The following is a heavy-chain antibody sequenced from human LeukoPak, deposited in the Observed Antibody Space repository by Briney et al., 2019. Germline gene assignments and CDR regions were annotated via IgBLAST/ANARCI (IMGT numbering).Heavy chain of an antibody. D-gene: IGHD3-3*01. CDR3: ARSARLMKGVVEVTALDD. CDR2: ITWNSDTI. Sequence: PGGSLRLSCAASGFTFDDYVMHWVRQAPGKGLEWVSGITWNSDTIAYADSVKGRFTISRDNAKNSLYLQMNSLRADDTAVYYCARSARLMKGVVEVTALDDWGQGTLVTVSS. V-gene: IGHV3-9*01. CDR1: GFTFDDYV. J-gene: IGHJ4*02.